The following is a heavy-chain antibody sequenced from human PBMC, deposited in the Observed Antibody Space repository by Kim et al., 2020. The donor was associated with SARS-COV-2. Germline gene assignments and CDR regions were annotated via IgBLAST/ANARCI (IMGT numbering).Heavy chain of an antibody. Sequence: GGSLRLSCAASGFTFSSYAMSWVRQAPGKGLEWVSAISGSGGSTYYADSVKGRFTISRDNSKNTLYLQMNSLRAEDTAVYYCAKDLVDDYVWGSYLPYFDYWGQGTLVTVSS. D-gene: IGHD3-16*01. CDR1: GFTFSSYA. V-gene: IGHV3-23*01. CDR2: ISGSGGST. J-gene: IGHJ4*02. CDR3: AKDLVDDYVWGSYLPYFDY.